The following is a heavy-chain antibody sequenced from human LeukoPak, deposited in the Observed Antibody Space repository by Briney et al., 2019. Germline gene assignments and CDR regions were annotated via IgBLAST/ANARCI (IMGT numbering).Heavy chain of an antibody. D-gene: IGHD1-26*01. CDR3: ARAPELLPAWYDY. Sequence: PSETLSLTCAVYGGSFSGYYWSWIRQPPGKGLEWIGEINHSGSTNYNPSLKSRVTISVDTSKNQFSLKLSSVTAADTAVYYCARAPELLPAWYDYWGQGTLVTVSS. V-gene: IGHV4-34*01. CDR1: GGSFSGYY. CDR2: INHSGST. J-gene: IGHJ4*02.